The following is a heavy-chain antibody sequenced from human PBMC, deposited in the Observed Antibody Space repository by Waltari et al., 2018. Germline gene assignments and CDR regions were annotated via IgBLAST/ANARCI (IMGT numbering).Heavy chain of an antibody. Sequence: EVQLVESGGGLIQPGGSLRLSCAASGFTVSSNYMSWVRQAPGKGLEWVSVIYSGGSTYYADSVKGRFTISRDNSKNTLYLQMNSLRAEDTAVYYCAGPTTVTLGIGYGMDVWGQGTTVTVSS. J-gene: IGHJ6*02. CDR1: GFTVSSNY. V-gene: IGHV3-53*01. D-gene: IGHD4-17*01. CDR3: AGPTTVTLGIGYGMDV. CDR2: IYSGGST.